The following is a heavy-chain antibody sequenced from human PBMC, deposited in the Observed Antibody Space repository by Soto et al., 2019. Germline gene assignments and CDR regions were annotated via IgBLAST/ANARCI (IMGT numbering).Heavy chain of an antibody. J-gene: IGHJ6*02. CDR3: AGSWSDYYYGMDV. CDR2: IYYSGST. D-gene: IGHD6-13*01. V-gene: IGHV4-59*01. Sequence: SETLSLTCTVSGGSISSYYWSWIRQPPGKGLEWIGYIYYSGSTNYNPSLKSRVTISVDTSKNQFSLKLSSVTAADTAVYYCAGSWSDYYYGMDVWGQGTTVTVSS. CDR1: GGSISSYY.